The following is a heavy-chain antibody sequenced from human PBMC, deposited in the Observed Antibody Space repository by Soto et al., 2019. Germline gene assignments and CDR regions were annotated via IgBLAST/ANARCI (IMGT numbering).Heavy chain of an antibody. J-gene: IGHJ6*03. CDR1: GGSISSSSYY. CDR3: ARGAHSMAVRGYYYMDV. D-gene: IGHD3-10*01. V-gene: IGHV4-39*01. CDR2: IYYSGST. Sequence: QLQLQESGPGLVKPSETLSLTCTVSGGSISSSSYYWGWIRQPPGKGLEWIGSIYYSGSTYYNPSLKSRVTISVDTSKNQFSLKLSSVTAADTAVYYCARGAHSMAVRGYYYMDVWGKGTTVTVSS.